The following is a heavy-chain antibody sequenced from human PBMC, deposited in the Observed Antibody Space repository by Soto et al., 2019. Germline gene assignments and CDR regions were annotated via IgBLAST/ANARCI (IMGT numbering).Heavy chain of an antibody. D-gene: IGHD6-19*01. CDR2: IFSNDEK. CDR3: ARILFGRSVAGGYFYMDV. J-gene: IGHJ6*03. V-gene: IGHV2-26*01. Sequence: HVTLKVSGPVLVKPTETLTLTCTVSGFSLSNGKVGVSWIRQPPGKALEWLAHIFSNDEKSYRTSLKSRLTLSEDASKSQVVLTMTNVDPVDTATYYCARILFGRSVAGGYFYMDVWGKGTTVTVSS. CDR1: GFSLSNGKVG.